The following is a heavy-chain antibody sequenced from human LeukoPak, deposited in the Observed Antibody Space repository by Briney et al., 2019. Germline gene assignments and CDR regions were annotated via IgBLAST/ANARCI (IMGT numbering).Heavy chain of an antibody. CDR2: IFHSGSI. CDR1: GGSIIGSTSY. J-gene: IGHJ3*01. D-gene: IGHD3-22*01. Sequence: PSETLSLTCTVSGGSIIGSTSYWGWIRQSPGRGLEWIATIFHSGSIYYNPSLKSRVTLSVDTSKNQFTLKLNSVTAADTAVYYCARMGVSYYYDSSTYYPAAFDVWGQGTMVSVSS. CDR3: ARMGVSYYYDSSTYYPAAFDV. V-gene: IGHV4-39*06.